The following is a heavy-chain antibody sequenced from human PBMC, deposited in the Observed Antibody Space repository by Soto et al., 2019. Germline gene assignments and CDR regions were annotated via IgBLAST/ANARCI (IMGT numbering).Heavy chain of an antibody. D-gene: IGHD2-2*01. CDR1: GFTFSSYA. J-gene: IGHJ6*02. CDR2: IIPISGTA. V-gene: IGHV1-69*01. Sequence: VQLLESGGGLVQPGGSLRLSCAASGFTFSSYAISWVRQAPGQGLEWMGGIIPISGTANYAQKFQGRVTITADESTSTAYMELSSLRSEDTAVYYCARSQGSSTSLEIYYYYYYGMDVWGQGTTVTVSS. CDR3: ARSQGSSTSLEIYYYYYYGMDV.